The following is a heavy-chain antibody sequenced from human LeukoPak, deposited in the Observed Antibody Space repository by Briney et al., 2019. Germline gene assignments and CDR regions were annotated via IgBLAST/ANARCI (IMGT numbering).Heavy chain of an antibody. D-gene: IGHD5-18*01. CDR2: LHYSGTT. V-gene: IGHV4-59*08. CDR3: ARPSAISLNADRPWVY. Sequence: PSETLSLTCTVSGDSISPYYWNWIRQPPGKGLEWIGSLHYSGTTYYNPSLKSRVTISADTSKNQFSLKLSSVTAADTAVYYCARPSAISLNADRPWVYWGQGTLVTVSS. J-gene: IGHJ4*02. CDR1: GDSISPYY.